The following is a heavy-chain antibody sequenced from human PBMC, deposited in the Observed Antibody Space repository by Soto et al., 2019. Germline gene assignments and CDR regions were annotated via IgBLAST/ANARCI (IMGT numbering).Heavy chain of an antibody. D-gene: IGHD2-2*01. V-gene: IGHV4-34*01. CDR3: ARGAKDIVVVPAVPFDY. CDR2: INHSGST. CDR1: GGSFSGNY. J-gene: IGHJ4*02. Sequence: SETLSLTCAVYGGSFSGNYWSWIRQPPGKGLEWIGEINHSGSTNYNPSLKSRVTISVDTSKNQFSLKLSSVTAADTAVYYCARGAKDIVVVPAVPFDYWGQGTLVTVSS.